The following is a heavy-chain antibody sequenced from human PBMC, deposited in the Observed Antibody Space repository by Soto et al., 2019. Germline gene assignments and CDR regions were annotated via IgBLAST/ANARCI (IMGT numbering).Heavy chain of an antibody. CDR2: ISKSSSLT. Sequence: EVHLVESGGGLAKPGGSLRLSCVGSGFSFSSYTTTWVRQAPGMGLEYLASISKSSSLTFYADSVRGRFIISRDNARDSLFLQMYSLRAEDTAVYYCVRGDDRVDWGQGTLVTVSS. D-gene: IGHD1-1*01. V-gene: IGHV3-21*01. J-gene: IGHJ4*02. CDR3: VRGDDRVD. CDR1: GFSFSSYT.